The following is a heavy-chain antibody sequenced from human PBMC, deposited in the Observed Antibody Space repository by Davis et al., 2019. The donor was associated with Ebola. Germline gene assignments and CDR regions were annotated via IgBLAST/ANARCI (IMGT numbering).Heavy chain of an antibody. V-gene: IGHV4-34*01. CDR1: GGSFSDYY. CDR3: AKDGAAVPHSVYFYYGLDV. J-gene: IGHJ6*04. CDR2: INHTGST. D-gene: IGHD5/OR15-5a*01. Sequence: SETLSLTCAVFGGSFSDYYWTWIRQPPGKGLEWIGEINHTGSTSYNPSLKSRVTISVDTSKNQFSLKLTSVTAADTAVYYCAKDGAAVPHSVYFYYGLDVWGIGTTVTVS.